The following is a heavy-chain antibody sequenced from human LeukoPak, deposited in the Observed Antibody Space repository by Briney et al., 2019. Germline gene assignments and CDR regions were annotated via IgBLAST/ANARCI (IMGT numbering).Heavy chain of an antibody. D-gene: IGHD3-3*01. Sequence: ASVKVSCKVSGYTLTELAMHWVRQATGQGLEWMGWMNPNSGNTGYAQKFQGRVTMTRNTSISTAYMELSSLRSEDTAVYYCARDLVFEVDPWGQGTLVTVSS. CDR3: ARDLVFEVDP. J-gene: IGHJ5*02. CDR2: MNPNSGNT. V-gene: IGHV1-8*01. CDR1: GYTLTELA.